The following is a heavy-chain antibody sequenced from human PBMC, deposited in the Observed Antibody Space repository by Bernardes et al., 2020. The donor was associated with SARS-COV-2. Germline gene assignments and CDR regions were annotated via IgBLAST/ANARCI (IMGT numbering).Heavy chain of an antibody. V-gene: IGHV3-21*01. CDR2: ISSSSSYI. CDR1: GFTFSSYS. J-gene: IGHJ5*02. Sequence: GGSLRLSCAASGFTFSSYSMNWVRQAPGKGLEWVSSISSSSSYIYYADSVKGRFTISRDNAKNSLYLQMNSLRAEDTAVYYCARDRYDYVWGSYRPNWFDPCGQGTLLTVSS. D-gene: IGHD3-16*02. CDR3: ARDRYDYVWGSYRPNWFDP.